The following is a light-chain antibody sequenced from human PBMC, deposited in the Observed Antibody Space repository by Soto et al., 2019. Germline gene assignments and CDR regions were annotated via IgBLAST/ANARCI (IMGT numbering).Light chain of an antibody. CDR2: ATS. CDR1: ERIYSY. Sequence: AIRMTQSPSSLSASTGDRVTIICRASERIYSYLAWYQQKPGKAPKLLIYATSTLQSGVPSRFSGGVSGTDFTLIISYLQSEDFANYYCQQYYIYPLAFGGGTKVEIK. J-gene: IGKJ4*01. V-gene: IGKV1-8*01. CDR3: QQYYIYPLA.